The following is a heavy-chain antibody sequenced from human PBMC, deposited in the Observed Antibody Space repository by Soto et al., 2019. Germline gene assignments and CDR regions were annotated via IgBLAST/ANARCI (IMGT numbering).Heavy chain of an antibody. J-gene: IGHJ5*02. CDR3: VRERYSSSGWFDP. V-gene: IGHV6-1*01. Sequence: PSQTLSLTCAISGDSVSSYSAAWNWIRQSPSGGLEWLGRTYYRSRFFSDYAESVKSRIIINPDTSKNQFSRQLKSVTPEDTAVYYRVRERYSSSGWFDPWGQGTPVTVSS. CDR1: GDSVSSYSAA. D-gene: IGHD3-10*01. CDR2: TYYRSRFFS.